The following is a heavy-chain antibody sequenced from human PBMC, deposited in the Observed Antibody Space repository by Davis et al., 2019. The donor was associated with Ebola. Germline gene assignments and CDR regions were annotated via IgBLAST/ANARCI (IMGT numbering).Heavy chain of an antibody. V-gene: IGHV3-21*01. Sequence: ESPKTPCAASGFTFSSYGMNWVRQAPGKGLEWVSTISSSSSYIYYADSVKGRFTISRDNAKNSLYLQMNSLRAEDTAVYYCARARKADYYDSSGDWGQGTLVTVSS. CDR1: GFTFSSYG. J-gene: IGHJ4*02. D-gene: IGHD3-22*01. CDR3: ARARKADYYDSSGD. CDR2: ISSSSSYI.